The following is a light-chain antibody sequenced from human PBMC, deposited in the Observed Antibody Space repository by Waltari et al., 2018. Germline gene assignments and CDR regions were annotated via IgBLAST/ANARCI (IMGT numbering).Light chain of an antibody. V-gene: IGLV2-14*03. CDR3: NSYTTISTWV. Sequence: PGQSITISCTGTSSDVGPSNYVSWYQQYPGKAPKLIIYDVSYRPSGVSSRFSGSKSGNTASLTISGLQAEDEADYYCNSYTTISTWVFGGGTKLTVL. J-gene: IGLJ3*02. CDR1: SSDVGPSNY. CDR2: DVS.